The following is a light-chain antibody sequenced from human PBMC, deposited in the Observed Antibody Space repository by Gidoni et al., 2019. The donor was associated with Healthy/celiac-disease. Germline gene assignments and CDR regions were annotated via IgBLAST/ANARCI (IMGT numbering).Light chain of an antibody. V-gene: IGLV5-45*02. J-gene: IGLJ3*02. Sequence: QAVLTQPSSLSASPGASASLTGTLRSGINVGTYRIYGYQQKPGSPPQYLLRYKSDSDKQQGSGVPSRFSGSKDASANAGILLISGLQSEDEADYYCMIWHSSAWVFGGGTKLTVL. CDR3: MIWHSSAWV. CDR2: YKSDSDK. CDR1: SGINVGTYR.